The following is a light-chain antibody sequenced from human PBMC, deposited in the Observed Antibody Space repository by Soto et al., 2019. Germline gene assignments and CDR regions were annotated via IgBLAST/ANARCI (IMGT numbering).Light chain of an antibody. CDR2: KAS. V-gene: IGKV1-5*03. J-gene: IGKJ1*01. CDR3: QQYNSYSPT. CDR1: QSISFL. Sequence: DIQITQSPSTVSASVGDRVTVTRRASQSISFLLAWYQHKAGKAPNLLIYKASRLESGVPSSFRGTGSETEFTLTTSGLQPGDSATYYCQQYNSYSPTFGQGTKVDIK.